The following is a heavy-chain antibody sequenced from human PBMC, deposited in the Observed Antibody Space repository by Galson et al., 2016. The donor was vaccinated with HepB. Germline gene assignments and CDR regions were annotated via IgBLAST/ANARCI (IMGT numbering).Heavy chain of an antibody. CDR3: ARGRTTSCNSAFDI. CDR2: ISGSGAST. V-gene: IGHV3-23*01. D-gene: IGHD2-2*02. CDR1: GLTFSSDT. J-gene: IGHJ3*02. Sequence: SLRLPCAGSGLTFSSDTMSRVCQAPGKGLEWVAVISGSGASTYYADSVKGRFTISRDNSKNTLYLQVNSLRVEDTAIYYCARGRTTSCNSAFDIWGQGTMVTVSS.